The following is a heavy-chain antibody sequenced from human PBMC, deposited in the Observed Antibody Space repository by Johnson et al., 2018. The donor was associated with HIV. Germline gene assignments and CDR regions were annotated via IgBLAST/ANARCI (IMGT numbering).Heavy chain of an antibody. V-gene: IGHV3-30-3*01. CDR2: VSFDGSNK. CDR3: ARTIGDPSGGAFDV. D-gene: IGHD3-10*01. CDR1: GFTFSNYV. J-gene: IGHJ3*01. Sequence: QVQLVESGGGVVQPGRSLRLSCAASGFTFSNYVMNWVRQAPGRGLEWVALVSFDGSNKYFADSVKGRFTISRDNSKNTVRLQMNSLKAEDTGLYYCARTIGDPSGGAFDVWGQGTMVTVSS.